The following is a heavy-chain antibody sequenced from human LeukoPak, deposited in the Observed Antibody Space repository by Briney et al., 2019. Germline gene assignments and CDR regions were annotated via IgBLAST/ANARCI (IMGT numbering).Heavy chain of an antibody. Sequence: SETLSLTCAVSGYSTSRGYYWASIRQPPGKGLEWIGTVYHTGSTYYNPSLDSRVTISVDTSKNEFSLNLKSVTAADTAVYYCARAGWIITSGIDYWGQGALVTVSS. D-gene: IGHD3-10*01. CDR2: VYHTGST. CDR1: GYSTSRGYY. V-gene: IGHV4-38-2*01. J-gene: IGHJ4*02. CDR3: ARAGWIITSGIDY.